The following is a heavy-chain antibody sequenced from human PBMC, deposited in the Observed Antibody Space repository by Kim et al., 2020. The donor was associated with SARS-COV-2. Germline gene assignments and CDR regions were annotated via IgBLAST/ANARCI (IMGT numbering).Heavy chain of an antibody. V-gene: IGHV4-59*01. CDR2: IYYSGST. Sequence: SETLSLTCTVSGGSISSYYWSWIRQPPGKGLEWIGYIYYSGSTNYNPSLKSRVTISVDTSKNQFSLKLSSVTAADTAVYYCARVWGDVGNAAAGYYGMDVWGQGTTVTVSS. J-gene: IGHJ6*02. D-gene: IGHD6-13*01. CDR3: ARVWGDVGNAAAGYYGMDV. CDR1: GGSISSYY.